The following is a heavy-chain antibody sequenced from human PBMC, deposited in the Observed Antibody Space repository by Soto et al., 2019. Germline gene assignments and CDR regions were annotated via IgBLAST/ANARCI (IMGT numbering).Heavy chain of an antibody. CDR3: ARDGCSSTSCPQVVLDYYYYMDV. Sequence: GGSLGLSCAASGFTFSSYAMHWIRQAPGKGLEYVSAISSNGGSTYYANSVKGRFTISRDNSKNTLYLQMGSLRAEDMAVYYCARDGCSSTSCPQVVLDYYYYMDVWGKGTTVTVSS. CDR1: GFTFSSYA. D-gene: IGHD2-2*01. V-gene: IGHV3-64*01. CDR2: ISSNGGST. J-gene: IGHJ6*03.